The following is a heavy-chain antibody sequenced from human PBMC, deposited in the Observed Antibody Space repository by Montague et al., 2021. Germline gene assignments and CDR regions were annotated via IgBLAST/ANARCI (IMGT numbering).Heavy chain of an antibody. D-gene: IGHD6-19*01. J-gene: IGHJ4*02. V-gene: IGHV4-61*01. CDR3: ARGQWLVPYYLDS. Sequence: SETLSLTCNVSGGSVSTGNYYWTWIRQPPGKELEWIGYIYYTGSSKCNPSLESRVTIPISTSKKQFTLKLSSVTAADTAVYYCARGQWLVPYYLDSWGQGTLVTVSS. CDR1: GGSVSTGNYY. CDR2: IYYTGSS.